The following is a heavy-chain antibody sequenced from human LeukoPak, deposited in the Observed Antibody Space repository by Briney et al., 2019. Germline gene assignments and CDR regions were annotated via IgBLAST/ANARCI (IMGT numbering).Heavy chain of an antibody. V-gene: IGHV4-39*07. J-gene: IGHJ4*02. CDR1: GDSISTSSYY. D-gene: IGHD4-17*01. Sequence: SETLSLTCSVSGDSISTSSYYWGWIRQPPGKGLEWIGTIYYSGSTYYNPSLKSRVTISVDTSKNQFSLKLSSVTAADTAVYYCARHPFSDYLYFDYWGQGTLVTVSS. CDR3: ARHPFSDYLYFDY. CDR2: IYYSGST.